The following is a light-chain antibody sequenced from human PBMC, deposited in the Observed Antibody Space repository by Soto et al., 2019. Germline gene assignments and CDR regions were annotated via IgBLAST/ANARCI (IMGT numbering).Light chain of an antibody. V-gene: IGLV2-14*01. CDR3: SSYTTSNNRHIV. CDR2: DVS. J-gene: IGLJ1*01. CDR1: SSDVGGYNY. Sequence: QSALTQPASVSGSPGQSITISCTGTSSDVGGYNYVSWYQQHPGKAPKFMIYDVSNRPSGVSDRFSGSKSGNTASLTISGLQAEDEADYCCSSYTTSNNRHIVFGTGTKLTVL.